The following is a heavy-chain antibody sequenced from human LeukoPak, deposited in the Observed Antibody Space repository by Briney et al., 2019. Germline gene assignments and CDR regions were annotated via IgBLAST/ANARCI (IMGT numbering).Heavy chain of an antibody. V-gene: IGHV4-38-2*01. CDR2: IYHSGST. D-gene: IGHD1-26*01. J-gene: IGHJ4*02. CDR3: ARRQVGATTGIDY. CDR1: GYSISSGYY. Sequence: PSETLSLTCAVSGYSISSGYYWGWIRQPPGKGLEWIGSIYHSGSTYYNPSLKRRVTISVDTSKNQFSLKLSSVTAADTAVYYCARRQVGATTGIDYWGQGTLVTASS.